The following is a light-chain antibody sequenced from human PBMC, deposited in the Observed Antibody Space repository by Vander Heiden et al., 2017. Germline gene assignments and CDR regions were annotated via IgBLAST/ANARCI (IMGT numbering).Light chain of an antibody. Sequence: DIQMTQSPSSLSASVGDRVTITCRANQSIYSYLNWYQQKSGKVPKVLIYAASSLQSGVPSRFSGSGSGRDFTLTITSLQPEDFATYYCQQSYSTPYTFGYGTKLEIK. CDR3: QQSYSTPYT. V-gene: IGKV1-39*01. CDR2: AAS. J-gene: IGKJ2*01. CDR1: QSIYSY.